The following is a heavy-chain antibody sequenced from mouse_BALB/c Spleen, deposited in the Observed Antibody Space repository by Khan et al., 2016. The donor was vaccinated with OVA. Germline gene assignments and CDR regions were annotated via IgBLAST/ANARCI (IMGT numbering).Heavy chain of an antibody. Sequence: QVLLQQPGAELVKPGASVKLSCKASGYTFTSYYIYWVKQRPGQGLEWIGGINPSNGDTYFNEKFESKATLTVDKSSSTAFMQVSSLTSEDSAVYYCTRAGWAAFAYWGQGTLVTVSA. V-gene: IGHV1S81*02. D-gene: IGHD1-1*02. CDR2: INPSNGDT. J-gene: IGHJ3*01. CDR3: TRAGWAAFAY. CDR1: GYTFTSYY.